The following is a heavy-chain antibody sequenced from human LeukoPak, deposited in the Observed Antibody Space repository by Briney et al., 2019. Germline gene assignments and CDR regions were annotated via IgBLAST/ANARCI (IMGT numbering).Heavy chain of an antibody. CDR1: GYTFTSYN. CDR2: MNPNIGIP. Sequence: ASVKVSCKASGYTFTSYNINWVRQATGQRREWMGWMNPNIGIPGYAQKFQGRVTITWNTSISRVSMEMSSRRSGDPLFYYCARRARYCSSTSCYPNCDYRGQGTLVTVSS. V-gene: IGHV1-8*03. D-gene: IGHD2-2*01. J-gene: IGHJ4*02. CDR3: ARRARYCSSTSCYPNCDY.